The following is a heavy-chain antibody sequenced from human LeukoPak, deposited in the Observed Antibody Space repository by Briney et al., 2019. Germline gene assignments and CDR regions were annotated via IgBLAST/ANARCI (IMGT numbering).Heavy chain of an antibody. J-gene: IGHJ4*02. CDR2: ISYDGSNK. CDR3: AKGVLNVVVTAIFDY. V-gene: IGHV3-30*18. Sequence: PGGSLRLSCAASGFTFSSYGMHWVSQAPGKGLEWVAVISYDGSNKYYADSVKGRFTISRDNSKNTLYLQMNSLRAEDTAVYYCAKGVLNVVVTAIFDYWGQGTLVTVSS. D-gene: IGHD2-21*02. CDR1: GFTFSSYG.